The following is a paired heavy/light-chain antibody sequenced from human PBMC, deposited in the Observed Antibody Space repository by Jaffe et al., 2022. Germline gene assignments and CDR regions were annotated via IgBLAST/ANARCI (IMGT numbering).Light chain of an antibody. CDR1: SSNIGENY. CDR3: GTWDTDLSVGV. CDR2: ENY. V-gene: IGLV1-51*02. Sequence: QSVLTQPPSVSAAPGQKVTISCSGSSSNIGENYVSWYQQLPGTAPKLLIYENYKRPSGIPDRFSGSKSGTSGTLDITGLETGDEADYYCGTWDTDLSVGVFGGGTKLTVL. J-gene: IGLJ3*02.
Heavy chain of an antibody. CDR2: VCSTGST. CDR3: ARDFGGRYESENWFDP. V-gene: IGHV4-61*02. CDR1: GGSISSGRYC. D-gene: IGHD1-26*01. Sequence: QVQLQESGPGLVKPSQTVSLTCIVSGGSISSGRYCWSWIRQPAGEGLEWIGRVCSTGSTNYKYSLKSRVTISLDTSKNQFSLRLTSVTAADTAVYYCARDFGGRYESENWFDPWGQGTLVTVSS. J-gene: IGHJ5*02.